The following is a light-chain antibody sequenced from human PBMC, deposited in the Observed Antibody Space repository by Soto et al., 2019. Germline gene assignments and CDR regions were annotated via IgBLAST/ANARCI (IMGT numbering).Light chain of an antibody. CDR1: QSVSSS. V-gene: IGKV3-20*01. CDR3: QQYGSSPQT. Sequence: DIVLTQSPATLSLSSGDRATLSCRASQSVSSSLAWYQQKPGQAPRLLIYGASSRATGIPDRFSGSGSGTDFTLTISRLEPEDFAVYYCQQYGSSPQTFGQGTKVDIK. CDR2: GAS. J-gene: IGKJ1*01.